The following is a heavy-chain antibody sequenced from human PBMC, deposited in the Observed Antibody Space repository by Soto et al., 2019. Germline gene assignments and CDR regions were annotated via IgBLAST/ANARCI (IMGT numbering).Heavy chain of an antibody. J-gene: IGHJ4*02. CDR3: ARRGGTSYDILTGYLPGTNVDN. Sequence: ESGGGSVQPGGSLRLSCAASGFPFSTYWMSWVRQAPGKGLEWVANIKQDGREKSYVDSVKGRFAISRDNARNSLYLQMDSRGVEATAMYYCARRGGTSYDILTGYLPGTNVDNWGQGTLVTVSS. V-gene: IGHV3-7*01. D-gene: IGHD3-9*01. CDR2: IKQDGREK. CDR1: GFPFSTYW.